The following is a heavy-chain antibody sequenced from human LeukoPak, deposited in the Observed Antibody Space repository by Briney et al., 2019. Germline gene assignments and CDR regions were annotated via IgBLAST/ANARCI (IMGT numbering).Heavy chain of an antibody. D-gene: IGHD3-10*01. J-gene: IGHJ1*01. CDR3: AKGCSGSYYNVAEYFQH. CDR1: GFTFSSYG. V-gene: IGHV3-30*02. Sequence: PGGSLRLSCAASGFTFSSYGMHWVRQAPGKGLEWVAFIRYDGSNKYYADSVKGRFTISRDNSKNTLYLQMNSLRAEDTAVYYCAKGCSGSYYNVAEYFQHWGQGTLVTVSS. CDR2: IRYDGSNK.